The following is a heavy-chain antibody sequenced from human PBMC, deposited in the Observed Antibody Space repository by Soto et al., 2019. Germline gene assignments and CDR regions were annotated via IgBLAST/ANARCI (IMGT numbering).Heavy chain of an antibody. V-gene: IGHV3-30*18. CDR3: AKVLSIAARPGYFDY. Sequence: QVQLVESGGGVVQPGRSLRLSCAASGFTFSSYGMHWVRQAPGKGLEWVAVISYDGSNKYYADSVKGRFTISRDNSKNTLYLPMNSLRAEDTAVYYCAKVLSIAARPGYFDYWGQGTLVTVSS. D-gene: IGHD6-6*01. CDR1: GFTFSSYG. CDR2: ISYDGSNK. J-gene: IGHJ4*02.